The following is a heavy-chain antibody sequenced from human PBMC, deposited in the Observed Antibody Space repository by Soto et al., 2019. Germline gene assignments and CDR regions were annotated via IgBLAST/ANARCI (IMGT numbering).Heavy chain of an antibody. CDR3: AKDSGRYNGERIYWYFDL. V-gene: IGHV3-23*01. J-gene: IGHJ2*01. Sequence: VQLLESGGGLVQPGGSLRLSCAASGFTFSRYMTNWVRQTPGKGLEWVSTISGSGASTYYPDSVKARFTISRYNSMNALYLQRATLRAEDTALCYGAKDSGRYNGERIYWYFDLWGRGTLVTVSS. CDR1: GFTFSRYM. CDR2: ISGSGAST. D-gene: IGHD1-1*01.